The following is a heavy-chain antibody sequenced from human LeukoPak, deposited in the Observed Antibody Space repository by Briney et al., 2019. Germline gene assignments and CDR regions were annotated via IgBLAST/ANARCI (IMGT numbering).Heavy chain of an antibody. CDR1: GFTVSSNY. V-gene: IGHV3-53*01. D-gene: IGHD6-19*01. J-gene: IGHJ4*02. CDR2: IYSGGST. Sequence: GGSLRLSCAASGFTVSSNYTSWVRQAPGKGLEWVSVIYSGGSTYYADSVKGRFTISRDNSKNTLYLQMNSLRAEDTAVYYCAREIAVAGTINWGQGTLVTVSS. CDR3: AREIAVAGTIN.